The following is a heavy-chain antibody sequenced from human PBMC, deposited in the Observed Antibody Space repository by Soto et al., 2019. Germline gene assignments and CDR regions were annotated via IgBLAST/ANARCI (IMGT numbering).Heavy chain of an antibody. V-gene: IGHV4-59*08. CDR1: GGSISSYY. CDR2: TYYSGST. Sequence: QVQLQESGPGLVKPSETLSLTCTVSGGSISSYYWSWIRQPPGKGLEWIGYTYYSGSTNYNPSLKSRVTISVDTSRNQCPLMLSSVAAADTAGYYCARRYGDRFDYWGQGTLVTVSS. CDR3: ARRYGDRFDY. J-gene: IGHJ4*02. D-gene: IGHD3-10*01.